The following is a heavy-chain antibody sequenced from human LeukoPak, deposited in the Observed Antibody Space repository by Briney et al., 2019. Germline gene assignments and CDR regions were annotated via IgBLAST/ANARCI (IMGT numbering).Heavy chain of an antibody. CDR2: ISPYNGNT. J-gene: IGHJ4*02. V-gene: IGHV1-18*01. CDR3: ATWILGATLGFDY. Sequence: GASVKVSCKASGYTFISYGISWVRQAPGQGLEWMGWISPYNGNTNYAQNLQGRVTMTTDTSTSTGYMELRSLRSDDTAVYYCATWILGATLGFDYWGQGTLVTVSS. D-gene: IGHD1-26*01. CDR1: GYTFISYG.